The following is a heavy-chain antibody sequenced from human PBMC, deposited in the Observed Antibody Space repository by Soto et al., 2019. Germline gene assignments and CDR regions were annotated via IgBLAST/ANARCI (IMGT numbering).Heavy chain of an antibody. CDR3: ARARYYYDSSGYYPTLYYFDY. CDR2: ISAYNGNT. Sequence: ASVKVSCKASGYTFTSYGISWVRQAPGQGLEWMGWISAYNGNTNYAQKLQGRVTMTTDTSTSTAYMELRSLRSDDTAVYYCARARYYYDSSGYYPTLYYFDYWGQGTLVTVS. CDR1: GYTFTSYG. D-gene: IGHD3-22*01. J-gene: IGHJ4*02. V-gene: IGHV1-18*04.